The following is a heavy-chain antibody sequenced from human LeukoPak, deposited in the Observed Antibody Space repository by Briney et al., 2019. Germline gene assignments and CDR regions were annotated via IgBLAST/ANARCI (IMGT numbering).Heavy chain of an antibody. CDR1: GYIFTSYY. Sequence: WASVKVSCKASGYIFTSYYMHWVRQAPGQGLEWMGIINPRGGSTSYAQKFQGRVTMTRDTSTTTVYMELSSPRSEDTAVYYCARDPTGSSHYYYLGMDVWGQGTTVTVSS. V-gene: IGHV1-46*01. CDR2: INPRGGST. D-gene: IGHD3-22*01. J-gene: IGHJ6*02. CDR3: ARDPTGSSHYYYLGMDV.